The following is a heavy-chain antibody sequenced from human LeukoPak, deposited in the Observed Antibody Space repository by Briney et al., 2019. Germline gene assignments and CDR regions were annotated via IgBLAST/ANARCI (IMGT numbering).Heavy chain of an antibody. J-gene: IGHJ4*02. CDR3: ARGYDSPPYYYGSGSPPDY. CDR2: INTNTGNR. CDR1: GYTFTIYA. V-gene: IGHV7-4-1*02. Sequence: ASVRVSFTASGYTFTIYAMNWVRQAPGQGLEWMGWINTNTGNRTYTQGFTGRFVFSLDTSVSRAYLQISSLKAEDTAVYYCARGYDSPPYYYGSGSPPDYWGQGTLVTVSS. D-gene: IGHD3-10*01.